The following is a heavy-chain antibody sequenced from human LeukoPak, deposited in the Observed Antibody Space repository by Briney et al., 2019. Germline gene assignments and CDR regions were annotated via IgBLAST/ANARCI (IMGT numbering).Heavy chain of an antibody. J-gene: IGHJ4*02. V-gene: IGHV3-23*01. CDR2: ISGSGGST. CDR1: GFTFSSYG. CDR3: AKGGDYVWGSYRYPHDY. Sequence: PGGTLRLSCAASGFTFSSYGMSWVRQAPGKGLEWVSAISGSGGSTYYADSVKGRFTISRDNSKNTLYLQMNSLRAEDTAVYYCAKGGDYVWGSYRYPHDYWGQGTLVTVSS. D-gene: IGHD3-16*02.